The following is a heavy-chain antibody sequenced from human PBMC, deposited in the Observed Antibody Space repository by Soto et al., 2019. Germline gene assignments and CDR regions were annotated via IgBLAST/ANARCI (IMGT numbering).Heavy chain of an antibody. D-gene: IGHD3-3*01. V-gene: IGHV3-73*01. J-gene: IGHJ4*02. CDR3: ARGVYDWWSGHPKGLDY. Sequence: GGSLRLSCGASWITFSGSAMHWVRQASGKGLEWVGRIRSKANSYATAYAVSVKGKFTISRDDSRNTAYLQMNSLKTEDTAVYYCARGVYDWWSGHPKGLDYWGQGTVVTVSS. CDR1: WITFSGSA. CDR2: IRSKANSYAT.